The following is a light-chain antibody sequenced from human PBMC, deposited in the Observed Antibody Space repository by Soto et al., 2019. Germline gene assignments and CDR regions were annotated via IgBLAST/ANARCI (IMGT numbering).Light chain of an antibody. CDR3: CSYAGSYTGV. J-gene: IGLJ1*01. V-gene: IGLV2-11*01. Sequence: QPVLTQPRSVSGSPGQSVTISCTGTSSDVGGYNYVSWYQQHPGKAPKLMIYDVGKRPSGVPDRFSGSKSGNTASLTISGLQAEDEADYYCCSYAGSYTGVFGTGTKLTVL. CDR2: DVG. CDR1: SSDVGGYNY.